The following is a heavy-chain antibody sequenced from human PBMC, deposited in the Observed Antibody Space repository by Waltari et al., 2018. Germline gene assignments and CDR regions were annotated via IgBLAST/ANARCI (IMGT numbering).Heavy chain of an antibody. CDR3: ARTGTTYGDYYYYGMDV. CDR2: INDSGST. D-gene: IGHD1-7*01. Sequence: QVQLQQWGAGLLKPSETLSLTCAVYGGSFSGYYWSCIRQIPGKGLEWIGEINDSGSTNYNPSLNSLVTISVDTSKNQFSLKLSSVTAADTAVYYCARTGTTYGDYYYYGMDVWGQGTTVTVSS. CDR1: GGSFSGYY. V-gene: IGHV4-34*01. J-gene: IGHJ6*02.